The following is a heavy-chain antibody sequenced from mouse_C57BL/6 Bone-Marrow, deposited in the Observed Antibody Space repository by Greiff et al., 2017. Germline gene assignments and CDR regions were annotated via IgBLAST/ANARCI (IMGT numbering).Heavy chain of an antibody. Sequence: EVHLVESGGGLVQPGGSLKLSCAASGFTFSDYGMAWVRQAPRKGLEWVAFISNFTYSIYYADTVTGRFTISRDNAKNTQYLEMSSLRSEDTAVYYCARHPPNYYGGFDVGGTGTAVTVSA. V-gene: IGHV5-15*01. CDR1: GFTFSDYG. J-gene: IGHJ1*03. CDR3: ARHPPNYYGGFDV. D-gene: IGHD1-1*01. CDR2: ISNFTYSI.